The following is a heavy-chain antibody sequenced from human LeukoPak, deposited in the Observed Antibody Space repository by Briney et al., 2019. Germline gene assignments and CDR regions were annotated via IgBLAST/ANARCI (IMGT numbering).Heavy chain of an antibody. D-gene: IGHD3-10*01. Sequence: GGSLRLSCAASGFTFSNAWMSWVRQAPGKGLEWVGRIKSKTDGGTTDYAAPVKGRFTISRDDSKNTLYLQMNSLKTEDTAVYYCTTDPLLLWFGELSTIRDYWGQGTLVTVSS. CDR1: GFTFSNAW. CDR2: IKSKTDGGTT. V-gene: IGHV3-15*01. J-gene: IGHJ4*02. CDR3: TTDPLLLWFGELSTIRDY.